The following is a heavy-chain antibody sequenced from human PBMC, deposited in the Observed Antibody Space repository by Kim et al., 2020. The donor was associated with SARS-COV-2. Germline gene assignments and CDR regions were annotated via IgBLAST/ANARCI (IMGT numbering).Heavy chain of an antibody. CDR3: AKTGYSGSYSFDP. V-gene: IGHV3-23*01. D-gene: IGHD1-26*01. Sequence: CADSGKGRFTNSRDNSKNTLYLQMNSLRAEDTAVYYCAKTGYSGSYSFDPWGQGTLVTVSS. J-gene: IGHJ5*02.